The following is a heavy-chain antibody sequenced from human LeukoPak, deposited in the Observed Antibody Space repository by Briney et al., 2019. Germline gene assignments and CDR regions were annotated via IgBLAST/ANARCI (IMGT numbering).Heavy chain of an antibody. D-gene: IGHD4-23*01. CDR2: MYYSGST. Sequence: SETLSLTCAVSGASISSYYWSWIRQPPGKGLEWIAFMYYSGSTNYNPSLKSRVTISVDTSKNQFSLKLSSVTAADTAVYYCARRSISGNSWDYFDYWGQGTLVTVSS. CDR3: ARRSISGNSWDYFDY. J-gene: IGHJ4*02. V-gene: IGHV4-59*08. CDR1: GASISSYY.